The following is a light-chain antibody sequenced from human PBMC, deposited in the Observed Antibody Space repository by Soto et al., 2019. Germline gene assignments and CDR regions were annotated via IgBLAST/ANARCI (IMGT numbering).Light chain of an antibody. Sequence: EIVLTQSPGTLSWSAGGMVTLCCRASQSISNDHSAWYQQKSGQPPRLLIHGTSNRATGIQDSFSGSGSGTEFTLTFTRLEPEDFAEYYCEYYGTSITFGGGTKVDIK. V-gene: IGKV3-20*01. CDR1: QSISNDH. CDR2: GTS. J-gene: IGKJ4*01. CDR3: EYYGTSIT.